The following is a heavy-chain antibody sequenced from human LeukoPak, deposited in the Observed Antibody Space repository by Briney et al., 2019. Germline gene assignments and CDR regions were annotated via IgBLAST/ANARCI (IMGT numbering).Heavy chain of an antibody. CDR1: GGSFSGDY. V-gene: IGHV4-34*01. CDR3: ARRLGRKFGERFYYYHYLDV. CDR2: SNHSGST. Sequence: SETLSLTCAVYGGSFSGDYWSWIRQPPGKGLEWIGESNHSGSTKYNPSLKNQVTISVDTSKNQFSLKLSSVTAADTAVYYCARRLGRKFGERFYYYHYLDVWGKGTTVTISS. J-gene: IGHJ6*03. D-gene: IGHD3-10*01.